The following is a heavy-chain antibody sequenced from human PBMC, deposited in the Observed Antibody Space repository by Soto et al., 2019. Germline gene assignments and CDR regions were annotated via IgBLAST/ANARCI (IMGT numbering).Heavy chain of an antibody. D-gene: IGHD1-1*01. J-gene: IGHJ3*02. Sequence: QVQLQESGPGLVKPSQTLSLTCTVSGGSISSGGYYWSWIRQHPGKGLEWIGYIYYSGSTYYNPSLKSRVTISADTSKNQFSLKLSSVTAADTAVYYCARVQPQEQGDAFDIWGQGTMVTVSS. CDR2: IYYSGST. CDR3: ARVQPQEQGDAFDI. CDR1: GGSISSGGYY. V-gene: IGHV4-31*03.